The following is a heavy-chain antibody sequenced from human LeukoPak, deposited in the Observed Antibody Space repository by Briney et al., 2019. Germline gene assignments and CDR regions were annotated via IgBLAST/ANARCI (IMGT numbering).Heavy chain of an antibody. V-gene: IGHV3-30-3*01. Sequence: GGSLRLSCAASGFTFSNYAMHWVRQAPGKGLEWVAVISYDGGNKYYADSVKGRFTISRDNSKNTLYLQMDSLRAEDTAVYYCARGYCSGGICYFDYWGQGTPVTVSS. CDR2: ISYDGGNK. CDR3: ARGYCSGGICYFDY. J-gene: IGHJ4*02. D-gene: IGHD2-15*01. CDR1: GFTFSNYA.